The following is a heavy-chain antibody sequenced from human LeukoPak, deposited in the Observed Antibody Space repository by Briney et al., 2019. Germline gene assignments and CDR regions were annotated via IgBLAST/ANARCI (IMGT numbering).Heavy chain of an antibody. CDR3: ARVLGNPYYDYVWGSYRPLDY. Sequence: PGRSLRLSCAASGFTFSSYAMHWVRQAPGKGLEWVAVISYDGSNKYYADSVKGRFTISRDNSKNTLYLQMNSVRAEDTAVYYCARVLGNPYYDYVWGSYRPLDYWGQGTLVTVSS. CDR2: ISYDGSNK. D-gene: IGHD3-16*02. V-gene: IGHV3-30*04. CDR1: GFTFSSYA. J-gene: IGHJ4*02.